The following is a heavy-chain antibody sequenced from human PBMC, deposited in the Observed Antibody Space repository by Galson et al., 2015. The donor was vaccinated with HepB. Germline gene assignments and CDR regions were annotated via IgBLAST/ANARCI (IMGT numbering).Heavy chain of an antibody. J-gene: IGHJ5*02. CDR3: ARARRSSKGAFDP. CDR2: MNPNSGNT. D-gene: IGHD6-6*01. V-gene: IGHV1-8*01. Sequence: SVKVSCKASGYTFTSYDINWVRQATGQGLEWMGWMNPNSGNTGYAQKFQGRVTMTRNTSISTAYMELSSLRSEDTAVYYCARARRSSKGAFDPWGQGTLVTVSS. CDR1: GYTFTSYD.